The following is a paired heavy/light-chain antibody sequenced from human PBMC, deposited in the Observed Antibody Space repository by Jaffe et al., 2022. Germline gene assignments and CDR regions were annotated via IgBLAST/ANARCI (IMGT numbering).Light chain of an antibody. CDR3: QQYRTNPRT. CDR1: QNILDNSHNKNS. J-gene: IGKJ1*01. CDR2: WAS. V-gene: IGKV4-1*01. Sequence: DIVMTQSPDSLAVSLGERATINCKSSQNILDNSHNKNSLAWIQQKPGQSPKVLIYWASIRESGVPDRFSGSGSGTDFTLTISSLQAEDVAVYYCQQYRTNPRTFGQGTKVEIK.
Heavy chain of an antibody. CDR3: ARENWYYDL. V-gene: IGHV1-2*02. CDR1: EYTFRGYY. J-gene: IGHJ2*01. CDR2: INFNNGDT. Sequence: QVQLVQSGTEVKKPGASVKVSCKTSEYTFRGYYIHWMRQAPGQGLEWMGWINFNNGDTYYAQTFQGRVTLTRDTSINTADMELSGLTSDDTAVYYCARENWYYDLWGRGTLVTVSS.